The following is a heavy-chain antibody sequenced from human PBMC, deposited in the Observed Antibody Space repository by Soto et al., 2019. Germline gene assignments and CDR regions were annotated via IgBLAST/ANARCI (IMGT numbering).Heavy chain of an antibody. J-gene: IGHJ4*02. CDR1: GLTFGSRA. CDR2: ITDTGGDA. V-gene: IGHV3-23*01. D-gene: IGHD3-10*01. CDR3: ARGSTDSYPGSRIFDF. Sequence: EVQLLESGGDLKQPGGSLRLSCVASGLTFGSRAMSWVRQAPGEGLQWVSTITDTGGDANYADSVRGRFVISRDNSKKTLYLHMTSLTAEDSAMYFCARGSTDSYPGSRIFDFWGRGTLVTVSS.